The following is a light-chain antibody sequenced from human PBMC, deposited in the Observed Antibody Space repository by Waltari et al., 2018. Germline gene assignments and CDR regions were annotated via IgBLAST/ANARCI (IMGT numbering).Light chain of an antibody. Sequence: DIVMTQSPDSLAVSLGERATINCKSSQNILYSSNNKNYFGWYQQKPGQPPKLLIYWASPRESGVPNRFSGSGSGTDFTLTISSLQAEDVAVYYCQQYYSVPWTFGQGTKVEI. J-gene: IGKJ1*01. CDR2: WAS. V-gene: IGKV4-1*01. CDR1: QNILYSSNNKNY. CDR3: QQYYSVPWT.